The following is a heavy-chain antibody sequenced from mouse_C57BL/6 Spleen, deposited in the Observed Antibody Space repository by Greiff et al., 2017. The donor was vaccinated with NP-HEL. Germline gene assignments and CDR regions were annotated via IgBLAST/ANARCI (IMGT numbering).Heavy chain of an antibody. CDR2: IYPGDGDT. V-gene: IGHV1-82*01. CDR3: ARGGYDGSSVGAYFDY. J-gene: IGHJ2*01. D-gene: IGHD1-1*01. CDR1: GYAFSSSW. Sequence: VKLMESGPELVKPGASVKISCKASGYAFSSSWMNWVKQRPGKGLEWIGRIYPGDGDTNYNGKFKGKGTLTADKSSSTAYMQLSSLTSEDSAVYFCARGGYDGSSVGAYFDYWGQGTTLTVSS.